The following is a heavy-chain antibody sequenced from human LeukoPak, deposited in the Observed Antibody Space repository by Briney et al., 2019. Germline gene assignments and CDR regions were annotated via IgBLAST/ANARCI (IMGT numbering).Heavy chain of an antibody. CDR3: ARTYDSSGYSTPPFDY. D-gene: IGHD3-22*01. J-gene: IGHJ4*02. V-gene: IGHV1-3*01. CDR2: INAGNGNT. CDR1: GYTFTSYA. Sequence: ASVKVSCKASGYTFTSYAMHWVRQAPGQRLEWMGWINAGNGNTKYSQKFQGRVTITRDTSASTAYMELSSLRSEDTAVYYCARTYDSSGYSTPPFDYWGQGTLVTVSS.